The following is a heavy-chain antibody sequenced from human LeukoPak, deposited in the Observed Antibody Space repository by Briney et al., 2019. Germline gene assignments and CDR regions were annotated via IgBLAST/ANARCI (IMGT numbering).Heavy chain of an antibody. CDR1: GGSISSYY. D-gene: IGHD3-22*01. V-gene: IGHV4-59*01. CDR3: ARDKIRRVYYYDSSGPSHYGMDV. Sequence: SETLSLTCTVSGGSISSYYWSWIRQPPGKGLEWIGYIYYSGSTNYNPSLKSRVTISVDTSKNQFSLKLSSVTAADTAVYYCARDKIRRVYYYDSSGPSHYGMDVWGQGTTVTVSS. J-gene: IGHJ6*02. CDR2: IYYSGST.